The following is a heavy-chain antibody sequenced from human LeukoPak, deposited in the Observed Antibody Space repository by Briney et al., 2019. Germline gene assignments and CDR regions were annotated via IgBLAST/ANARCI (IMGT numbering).Heavy chain of an antibody. CDR3: AKRSGSNPFDY. V-gene: IGHV3-23*01. D-gene: IGHD3-10*01. CDR2: ISGSGGST. Sequence: HPGGSLRLSCAASGFTFSSCAMSWVRQAPGKGLEWVAAISGSGGSTYYADSVKGRFTISRDNSKNTLYLQMNSLRAEDTAVYYCAKRSGSNPFDYWGQGTLVTVSS. J-gene: IGHJ4*02. CDR1: GFTFSSCA.